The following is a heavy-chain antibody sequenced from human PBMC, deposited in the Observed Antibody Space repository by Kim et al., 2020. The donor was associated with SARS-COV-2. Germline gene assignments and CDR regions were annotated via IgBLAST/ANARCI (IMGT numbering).Heavy chain of an antibody. V-gene: IGHV3-72*01. CDR2: TRNKANSYTT. CDR1: GFTFSDHY. D-gene: IGHD3-10*01. Sequence: GGSLRLSCAASGFTFSDHYMDWVRQAPGKGLEWVGRTRNKANSYTTEYAASVKGRFTISRDDSKNSLYLQMNSLKTEDTAVYYCATHYGSETPYYYGMDVWGQGTTVTVSS. J-gene: IGHJ6*02. CDR3: ATHYGSETPYYYGMDV.